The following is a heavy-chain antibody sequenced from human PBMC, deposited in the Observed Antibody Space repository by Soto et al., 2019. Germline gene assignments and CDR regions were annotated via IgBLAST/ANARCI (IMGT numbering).Heavy chain of an antibody. D-gene: IGHD2-2*01. Sequence: QVQLVQSGAEVKKPGSSVKVSCKASGGTFSSYAISWVRQAPGQGLEWMGGIIPIFGTANYAQKFQGRVTITADESTSTAYMELSSLRSEDTAVYYCAREGGLGYCSSTSCYADMMGYFDYWGQGTVVTVSS. CDR1: GGTFSSYA. V-gene: IGHV1-69*01. CDR3: AREGGLGYCSSTSCYADMMGYFDY. J-gene: IGHJ4*02. CDR2: IIPIFGTA.